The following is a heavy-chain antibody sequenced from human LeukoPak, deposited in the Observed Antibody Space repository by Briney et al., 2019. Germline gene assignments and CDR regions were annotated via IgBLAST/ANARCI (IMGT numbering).Heavy chain of an antibody. D-gene: IGHD1-7*01. Sequence: GGSLRLSCAASGFTFSSYGMHWVRQAPGKGLEWVAVISYDGSNKYYADSVKGRFTISRDNSKNTLYLQMNSLRAEDTAVYYCAKQSRLELRVYSSRYYYMDVWGKGTTVTVSS. CDR2: ISYDGSNK. CDR3: AKQSRLELRVYSSRYYYMDV. CDR1: GFTFSSYG. V-gene: IGHV3-30*18. J-gene: IGHJ6*03.